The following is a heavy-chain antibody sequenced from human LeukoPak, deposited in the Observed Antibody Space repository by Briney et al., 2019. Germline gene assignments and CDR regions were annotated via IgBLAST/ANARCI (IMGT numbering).Heavy chain of an antibody. CDR1: GYTFTSYG. V-gene: IGHV1-18*01. Sequence: ASVKVSCKASGYTFTSYGISWVRQAPGQGLEWMGWISAYNGNTNYAQKLQGRVTMTTDTSTSTAYMELRSLRSDDTAVYYCARVGVVVPAASRVIQDAFDIWGQGTMVTVSS. CDR2: ISAYNGNT. J-gene: IGHJ3*02. CDR3: ARVGVVVPAASRVIQDAFDI. D-gene: IGHD2-2*01.